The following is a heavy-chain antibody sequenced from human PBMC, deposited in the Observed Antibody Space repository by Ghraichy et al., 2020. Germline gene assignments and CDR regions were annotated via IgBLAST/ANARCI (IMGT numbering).Heavy chain of an antibody. Sequence: GGSLRLSCAASGFTFSNYAMSWVRQAPGKGLEWVSSVTGSGGTSYYGDSVKGRFTISRDNSKNTLCLEMNSLRVEDTAIYYCAKLRDGYVGHWGQGTLVTVSS. D-gene: IGHD5-24*01. CDR3: AKLRDGYVGH. V-gene: IGHV3-23*01. CDR1: GFTFSNYA. CDR2: VTGSGGTS. J-gene: IGHJ4*02.